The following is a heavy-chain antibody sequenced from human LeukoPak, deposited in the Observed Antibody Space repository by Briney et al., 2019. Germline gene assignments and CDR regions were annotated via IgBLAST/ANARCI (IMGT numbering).Heavy chain of an antibody. V-gene: IGHV3-49*04. CDR1: GFTFGDYG. Sequence: GGSLRLSCTASGFTFGDYGMSWVRQAPGKGLEWVGFIQSRNYGRTTQHAASVKGRFTISRDDSKSIAYLQMNSLKTEDTAVYYCTASDHLYCSSISCHFDYWGQGTLVTVSS. CDR3: TASDHLYCSSISCHFDY. D-gene: IGHD2-2*01. J-gene: IGHJ4*02. CDR2: IQSRNYGRTT.